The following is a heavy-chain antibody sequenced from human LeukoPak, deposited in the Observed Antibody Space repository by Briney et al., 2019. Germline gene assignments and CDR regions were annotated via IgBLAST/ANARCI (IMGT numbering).Heavy chain of an antibody. CDR1: GFTFSSYW. V-gene: IGHV3-7*01. D-gene: IGHD4-17*01. CDR3: ARDITRNYGDFGYSMDV. Sequence: GGSLRLSCAASGFTFSSYWMSWVRQAPGKGLEWVANIKQDGSEKYYVDSVKGRFTISRDNAKNSLYLQMNSLRAEDTAVYYCARDITRNYGDFGYSMDVWGQGTTVTVSS. CDR2: IKQDGSEK. J-gene: IGHJ6*02.